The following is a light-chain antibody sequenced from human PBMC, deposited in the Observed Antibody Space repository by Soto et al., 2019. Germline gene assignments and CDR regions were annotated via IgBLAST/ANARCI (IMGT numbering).Light chain of an antibody. J-gene: IGKJ4*01. Sequence: EIVLTQSPGTLSLSPGDAATLSWRASQTVGSRYLAWYQQKPGQAPRLLIYCASNRATGIPDRFSGSGSGTDFTLTISRLEPEDFAVFYCQQYGNSPLTFGGGTKVDIK. V-gene: IGKV3-20*01. CDR2: CAS. CDR1: QTVGSRY. CDR3: QQYGNSPLT.